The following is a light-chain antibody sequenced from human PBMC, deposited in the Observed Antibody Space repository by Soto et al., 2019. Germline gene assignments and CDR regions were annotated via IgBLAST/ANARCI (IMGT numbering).Light chain of an antibody. CDR1: QSISSS. V-gene: IGKV1-5*01. Sequence: GDRVPIRCLASQSISSSLAWYQQKAGKAPKLLIYDASSLEGGVPSRFSGSGSGTEFTLTISSLEPEDSAVYYCQPRNVWPPVPFAQGTRLEI. CDR2: DAS. J-gene: IGKJ5*01. CDR3: QPRNVWPPVP.